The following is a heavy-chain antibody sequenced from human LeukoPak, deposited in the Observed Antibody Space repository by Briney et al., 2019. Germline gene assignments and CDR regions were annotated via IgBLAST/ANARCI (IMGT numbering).Heavy chain of an antibody. J-gene: IGHJ3*02. CDR2: IYYSGST. CDR3: AKETFVELSPFDI. CDR1: GGSISSGGYS. Sequence: SETLSLTCTVSGGSISSGGYSWSWIRQHPGKGLEWIGYIYYSGSTYYNPSLKSRVTISVDTSKNQFSLKLSSVTAADTAVYYCAKETFVELSPFDIWGQGTMVTVSS. V-gene: IGHV4-31*03. D-gene: IGHD2/OR15-2a*01.